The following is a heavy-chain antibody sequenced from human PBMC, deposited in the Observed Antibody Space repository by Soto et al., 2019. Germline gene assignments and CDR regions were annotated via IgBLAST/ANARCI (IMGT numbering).Heavy chain of an antibody. J-gene: IGHJ4*02. D-gene: IGHD3-10*01. CDR1: GFTFSSYW. CDR2: IKQDGSEE. CDR3: ARQYYFGSGSYYNRPFDF. V-gene: IGHV3-7*01. Sequence: PGGSLRLSCAASGFTFSSYWMSWVRQAPGKGLEWVANIKQDGSEEYYVDSVKGRFTISRDNAKNSLYLQMNSLRAEDTAVYYCARQYYFGSGSYYNRPFDFWGQGTLVTVSS.